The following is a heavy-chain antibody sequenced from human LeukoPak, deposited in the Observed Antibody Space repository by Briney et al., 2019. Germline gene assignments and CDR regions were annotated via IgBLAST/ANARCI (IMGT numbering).Heavy chain of an antibody. CDR1: GFTFSSYW. V-gene: IGHV3-7*01. D-gene: IGHD3-10*01. J-gene: IGHJ6*03. CDR3: ARGQGILWFGELYYYYYMDV. CDR2: IKQDGSEK. Sequence: GGSLRLSCAASGFTFSSYWMSWVRQAPGKGLEWVANIKQDGSEKYYVDSVKGRFTISRDNAKNSLYLQMNSLRAEDTAVYYCARGQGILWFGELYYYYYMDVWGKGTTVTISS.